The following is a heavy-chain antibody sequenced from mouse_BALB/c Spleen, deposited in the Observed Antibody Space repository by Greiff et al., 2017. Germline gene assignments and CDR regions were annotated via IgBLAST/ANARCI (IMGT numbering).Heavy chain of an antibody. Sequence: EVKLVESGGGLVKPGGSLKLSCAASGFTFSSYAMSWVRQTPEKRLEWVASISSGGSTYYPASVKGRFTISRDNARNILYLQMRSLRSEDTAMYYCARRGGYDGGDYFDYWGQGTTLTVSS. D-gene: IGHD2-2*01. CDR3: ARRGGYDGGDYFDY. CDR1: GFTFSSYA. V-gene: IGHV5-6-5*01. J-gene: IGHJ2*01. CDR2: ISSGGST.